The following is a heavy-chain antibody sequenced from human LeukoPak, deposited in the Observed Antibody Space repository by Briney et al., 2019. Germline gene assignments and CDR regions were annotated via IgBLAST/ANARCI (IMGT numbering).Heavy chain of an antibody. D-gene: IGHD1/OR15-1a*01. J-gene: IGHJ6*02. CDR3: GRIAINANNGIDV. V-gene: IGHV3-72*01. CDR1: GFKFSDHY. CDR2: SRNKASSYTT. Sequence: GSLRLSCAASGFKFSDHYIDWVRQAPGKGLEWVGRSRNKASSYTTEYAASVEGRFTISRDVSESSLYLQMNSLRTEDTAVYCCGRIAINANNGIDVWGQGTTVTVSS.